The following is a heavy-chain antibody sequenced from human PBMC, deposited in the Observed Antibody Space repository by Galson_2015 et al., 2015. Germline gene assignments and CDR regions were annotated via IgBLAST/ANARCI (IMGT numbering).Heavy chain of an antibody. Sequence: LTCTVSGGSISSGSYYWSWIRQPAGKGLEWIGRIYTSGSTNYNPYLKSRVTISVDTSKNQFSLKLSSVTAADTAVYYCAREEVGSGAAGTGWFDPWGQGTLVTVSS. J-gene: IGHJ5*02. CDR2: IYTSGST. V-gene: IGHV4-61*02. CDR1: GGSISSGSYY. CDR3: AREEVGSGAAGTGWFDP. D-gene: IGHD6-13*01.